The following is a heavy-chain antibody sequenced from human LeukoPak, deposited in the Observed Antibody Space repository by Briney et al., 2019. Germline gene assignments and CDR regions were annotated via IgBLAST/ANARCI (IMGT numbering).Heavy chain of an antibody. Sequence: GGSLRVSCAASGFTFSSYAMSWVRQAPGKGLEWVSDINGSGGSTYYADSVKGRFTISRDNSKNTLYLQMNSLRAEDTAVYYCARRAGAYSHPYDYWGQGTLVTVSS. J-gene: IGHJ4*02. V-gene: IGHV3-23*01. CDR1: GFTFSSYA. CDR3: ARRAGAYSHPYDY. CDR2: INGSGGST. D-gene: IGHD4/OR15-4a*01.